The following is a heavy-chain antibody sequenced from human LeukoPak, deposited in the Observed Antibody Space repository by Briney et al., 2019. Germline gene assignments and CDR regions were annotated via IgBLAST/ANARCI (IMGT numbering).Heavy chain of an antibody. CDR2: IDWDDDK. CDR1: GFSLSTSGMR. CDR3: ARIGGSGWLDY. D-gene: IGHD6-19*01. Sequence: SGPALVKPTQTLTLTCTFSGFSLSTSGMRVSWICQPPGKALEWLARIDWDDDKFYSTSLKTRLTISKDTSKNQVVLTMTNMDPVDAATYYCARIGGSGWLDYWGQGTLVTVSS. J-gene: IGHJ4*02. V-gene: IGHV2-70*04.